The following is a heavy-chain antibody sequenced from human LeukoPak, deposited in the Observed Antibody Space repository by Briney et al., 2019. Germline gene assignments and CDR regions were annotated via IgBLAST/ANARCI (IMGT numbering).Heavy chain of an antibody. D-gene: IGHD3-22*01. Sequence: SETLSLTCTVSGNSISSYYWSWIRQPPGKGLEWIGYIYYSGSTNYNPSLKSRVTISVDTSKNQFSLKLSSVTAADTAVDYCARDEGYYYDSSGYPLHWGQGTLVTVSS. CDR1: GNSISSYY. CDR3: ARDEGYYYDSSGYPLH. CDR2: IYYSGST. J-gene: IGHJ4*02. V-gene: IGHV4-59*01.